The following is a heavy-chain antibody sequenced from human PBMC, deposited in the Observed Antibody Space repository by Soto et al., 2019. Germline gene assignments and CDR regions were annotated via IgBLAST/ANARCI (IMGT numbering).Heavy chain of an antibody. CDR1: GYTFTINA. Sequence: ASVKLPCTASGYTFTINAMHWVRQATGQRLEWMGWMNADSGNTGYAQKFQGRVTMTRNTSISTAYMELSSLRSEDTAVYYCARTLYGDNVDYWGQGTLVTVS. CDR2: MNADSGNT. J-gene: IGHJ4*02. CDR3: ARTLYGDNVDY. D-gene: IGHD4-17*01. V-gene: IGHV1-8*02.